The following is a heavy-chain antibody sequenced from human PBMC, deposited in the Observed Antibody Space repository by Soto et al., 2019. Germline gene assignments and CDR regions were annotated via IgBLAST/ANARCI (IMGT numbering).Heavy chain of an antibody. CDR2: ISGYNGNT. Sequence: GASVKVSCKAAGYTFFSYVISWVRQAPGQGLEWMGWISGYNGNTNYAEKFQARVTMTTDTSTRTAYMELRSLRSDDTALYYCARKSSSSSWFDPWGQGTLVTVSS. CDR1: GYTFFSYV. V-gene: IGHV1-18*01. J-gene: IGHJ5*02. CDR3: ARKSSSSSWFDP. D-gene: IGHD6-6*01.